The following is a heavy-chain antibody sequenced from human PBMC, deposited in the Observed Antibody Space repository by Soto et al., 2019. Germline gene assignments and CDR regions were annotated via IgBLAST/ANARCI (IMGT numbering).Heavy chain of an antibody. CDR2: IYAGGDT. J-gene: IGHJ4*02. CDR1: GFSVSSKY. V-gene: IGHV3-53*01. Sequence: VQLVESGGTLVQPGGSLRLSCAVSGFSVSSKYMTWVRQAPRKGLECVSVIYAGGDTFYADSVKGRFTISTDNSKSTLSLQMNNLRAEDTAVYYCARVTTFYDILTSSYALNYFDFWGQGTRVTVSS. CDR3: ARVTTFYDILTSSYALNYFDF. D-gene: IGHD3-9*01.